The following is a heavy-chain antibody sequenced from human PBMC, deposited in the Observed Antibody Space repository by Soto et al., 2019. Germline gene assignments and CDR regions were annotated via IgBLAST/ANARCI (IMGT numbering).Heavy chain of an antibody. CDR2: ISGSGGRT. CDR1: GFSFSISA. V-gene: IGHV3-23*01. Sequence: EVHLLESGGGLVQPGGSLRVSCAASGFSFSISAMSWVRQAPGKGLEWVSAISGSGGRTYYAVSVKGRFTISRDNPRNTVYLQMSTLRAEDTAVFFCVKERYCTTTECLFCADYWGQGTLVTVSS. D-gene: IGHD2-8*01. J-gene: IGHJ4*02. CDR3: VKERYCTTTECLFCADY.